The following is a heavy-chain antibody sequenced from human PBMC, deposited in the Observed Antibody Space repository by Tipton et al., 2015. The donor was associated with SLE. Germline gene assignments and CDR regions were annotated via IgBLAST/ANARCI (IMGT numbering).Heavy chain of an antibody. CDR2: INHSGST. D-gene: IGHD1-1*01. CDR3: ARDGGRSTGTFDY. CDR1: GGSFSGYY. Sequence: LRLSCAVYGGSFSGYYWSWIRQPPGKGLEWIGEINHSGSTNYNPSLKSRVTISVDTSKNQFSLKLSSVTAADTAVYYCARDGGRSTGTFDYWGQGTLLTVSS. J-gene: IGHJ4*02. V-gene: IGHV4-34*01.